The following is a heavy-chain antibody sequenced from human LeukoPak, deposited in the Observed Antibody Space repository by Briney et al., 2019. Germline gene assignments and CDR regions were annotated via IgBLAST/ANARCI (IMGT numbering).Heavy chain of an antibody. Sequence: PGGSLRLSCAASGFTFDDYAMHWVRQAPGKGLEWVSGISWNSGSIGYADSVKGRFTISRDNAKNSLYLQMNSLRAEGTALYYCAKGVVTERDAFDIWGQGTMVTVSS. CDR3: AKGVVTERDAFDI. CDR2: ISWNSGSI. D-gene: IGHD4-23*01. CDR1: GFTFDDYA. V-gene: IGHV3-9*01. J-gene: IGHJ3*02.